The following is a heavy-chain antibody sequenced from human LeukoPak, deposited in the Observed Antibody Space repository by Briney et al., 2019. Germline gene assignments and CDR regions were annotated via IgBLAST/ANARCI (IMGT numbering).Heavy chain of an antibody. V-gene: IGHV3-43*01. J-gene: IGHJ4*02. Sequence: GGALRLSCAASGFTFDRFTIHWVRQTPGKGLEWVSLINRRGHTFYADSVKGRFTISRDNSRNSVFLQMNSLRPEDTALYHCAKEVDCPSDCLFFHSWGQGTLVTVSS. CDR2: INRRGHT. CDR3: AKEVDCPSDCLFFHS. D-gene: IGHD2-21*02. CDR1: GFTFDRFT.